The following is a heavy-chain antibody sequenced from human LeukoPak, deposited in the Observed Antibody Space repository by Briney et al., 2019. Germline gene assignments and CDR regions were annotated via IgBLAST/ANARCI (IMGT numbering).Heavy chain of an antibody. J-gene: IGHJ4*02. V-gene: IGHV4-39*07. CDR1: GNSISSGDNY. D-gene: IGHD3-10*01. Sequence: SETLSLTCTVSGNSISSGDNYWSWIRQPPGKGLEWIGEINHSGSTNYNPSLKSRVTISVDTSKNQFSLKLSSVTAADTAVYYCARGSAMVRGSYFDYWGQGTLVTVSS. CDR2: INHSGST. CDR3: ARGSAMVRGSYFDY.